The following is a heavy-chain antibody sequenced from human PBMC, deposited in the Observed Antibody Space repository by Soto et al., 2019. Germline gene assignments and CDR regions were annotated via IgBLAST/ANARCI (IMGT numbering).Heavy chain of an antibody. J-gene: IGHJ6*02. CDR2: ISGSGGST. CDR3: ANVFKEWSSLLYYYGMDV. Sequence: EVQLLESGGGLVQPGGSLRLSCAASGFTFSSYGMSWVRQAPGKGLEWVSAISGSGGSTYYADSVKGRFTISRDNSKNTLYLQMNSLRAEDTAAYYCANVFKEWSSLLYYYGMDVWGQGTTVTVSS. V-gene: IGHV3-23*01. D-gene: IGHD3-3*01. CDR1: GFTFSSYG.